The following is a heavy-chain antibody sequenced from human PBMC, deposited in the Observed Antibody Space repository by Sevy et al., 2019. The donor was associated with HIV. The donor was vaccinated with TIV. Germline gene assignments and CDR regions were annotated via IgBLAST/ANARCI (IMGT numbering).Heavy chain of an antibody. Sequence: GGSLRLSCAASVFTFSNYNMNWVRQAPGKGLEWVSFISNSSGYIYYADSVKGRFTISRDNAKNKLYLQMNSMRAEDTAVYYCTRDKTILEGRYGMDVWGQGTTVTVSS. CDR3: TRDKTILEGRYGMDV. V-gene: IGHV3-21*01. CDR1: VFTFSNYN. CDR2: ISNSSGYI. J-gene: IGHJ6*02. D-gene: IGHD3-3*01.